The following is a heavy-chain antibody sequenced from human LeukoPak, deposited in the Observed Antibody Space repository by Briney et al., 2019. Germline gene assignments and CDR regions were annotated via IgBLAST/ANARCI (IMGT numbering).Heavy chain of an antibody. J-gene: IGHJ4*02. V-gene: IGHV3-7*01. CDR2: INDDGSEK. CDR3: GRIFNIWGTFRNT. CDR1: GFPFTSYR. D-gene: IGHD3-16*02. Sequence: LSGGSLRLSCAASGFPFTSYRMVWVRQAPGKGLEWVANINDDGSEKNYLESLKGRFTISRDNANNSVSLHMTALRAEDTAIYYCGRIFNIWGTFRNTWGQGTQVTVSS.